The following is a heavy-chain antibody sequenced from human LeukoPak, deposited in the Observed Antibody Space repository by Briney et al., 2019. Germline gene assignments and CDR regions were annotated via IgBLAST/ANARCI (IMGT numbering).Heavy chain of an antibody. CDR2: IYTAGST. J-gene: IGHJ4*02. CDR1: GGSITSGNYY. D-gene: IGHD1-26*01. V-gene: IGHV4-61*02. CDR3: ARDSSGTYYDAYFKY. Sequence: SQTLSLTCTVSGGSITSGNYYWRWIRQPAGKGLVWIGRIYTAGSTNYNPSLKSRVTMSVNTSKNQFSLKLNSVTAADTAVYYCARDSSGTYYDAYFKYWGQGTLVTVSS.